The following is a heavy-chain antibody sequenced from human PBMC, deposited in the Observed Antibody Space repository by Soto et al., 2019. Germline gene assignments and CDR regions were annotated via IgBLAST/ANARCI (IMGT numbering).Heavy chain of an antibody. D-gene: IGHD6-19*01. Sequence: EVQLLESGGGLVQPGGSLRLSCAASRFTFSSYAMSWVRQAPGKGLEWVSSISGSGGSTYHADSVKGRFTISRDNSKNTLYLQMNSLRAEDTAAYYCAKGGAGEVAGELDYWGQGTLVTVSS. V-gene: IGHV3-23*01. CDR2: ISGSGGST. CDR3: AKGGAGEVAGELDY. CDR1: RFTFSSYA. J-gene: IGHJ4*02.